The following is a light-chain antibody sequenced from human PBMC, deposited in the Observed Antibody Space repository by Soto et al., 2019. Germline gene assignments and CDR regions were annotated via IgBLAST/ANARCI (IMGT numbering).Light chain of an antibody. CDR1: QSVGKY. J-gene: IGKJ5*01. CDR2: DAS. V-gene: IGKV3-11*01. Sequence: EIVLTQSPATLSLSPGERATLSCMSSQSVGKYLVWYQQKPGQAPRLLIYDASNRATGIPARFSGSGSGTDFTLTISSLEPEDFAVYYCQHRINWPPITFGQGTRLEIK. CDR3: QHRINWPPIT.